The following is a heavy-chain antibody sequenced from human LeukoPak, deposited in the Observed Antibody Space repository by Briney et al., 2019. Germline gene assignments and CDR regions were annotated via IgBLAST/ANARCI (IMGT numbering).Heavy chain of an antibody. CDR1: GFTVSSNY. D-gene: IGHD5/OR15-5a*01. J-gene: IGHJ4*02. V-gene: IGHV3-53*01. CDR3: ARIATSGVSIDY. CDR2: ISSGGNT. Sequence: GGSLRLSCAASGFTVSSNYMYWVRQAPRKGLEWVSLISSGGNTYYADSVKGRFTISRDNSKNTLYLQMNSLRAEDTAVYYCARIATSGVSIDYWGQGTLVTVSS.